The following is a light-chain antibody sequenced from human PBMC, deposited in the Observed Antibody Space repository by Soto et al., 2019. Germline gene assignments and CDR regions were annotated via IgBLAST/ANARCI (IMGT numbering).Light chain of an antibody. CDR2: GAS. CDR3: QQYNNWPPIT. J-gene: IGKJ5*01. Sequence: ENVLTQSPATLSLSPGEGATLSCRASQSINTYLAWYQQKPGQAPRLLIYGASTRATGIPARFSGRGSGTEFTLTISSLQSEDFAVYYCQQYNNWPPITFGQGTRLEIK. V-gene: IGKV3-15*01. CDR1: QSINTY.